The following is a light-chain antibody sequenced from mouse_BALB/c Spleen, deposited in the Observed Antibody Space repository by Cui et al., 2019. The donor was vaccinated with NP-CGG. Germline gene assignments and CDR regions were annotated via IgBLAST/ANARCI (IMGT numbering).Light chain of an antibody. CDR3: ALWYSNHWV. V-gene: IGLV1*01. CDR2: GTN. CDR1: TGAVTTSNY. Sequence: QAVLTQESALTTSPGETVTLTCHSSTGAVTTSNYANWIQEKPDHLFTGLIGGTNNRVPGVPARFSGSLIGDKAAITITGAQTEDEAIYFCALWYSNHWVFGGGTKLTVL. J-gene: IGLJ1*01.